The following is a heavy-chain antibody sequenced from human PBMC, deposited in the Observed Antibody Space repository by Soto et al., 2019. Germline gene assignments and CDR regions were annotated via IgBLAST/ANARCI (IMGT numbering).Heavy chain of an antibody. V-gene: IGHV3-30*18. CDR3: ANGGNMLFNPSFDY. CDR1: GFTFSSYG. CDR2: ISYDGSNK. Sequence: QVQLVESGGGVVQPGRSLRLSCAASGFTFSSYGMHWVRQAPGKGLAWVAVISYDGSNKYYADSAKGRFTISRDNSKNTLYLQMNSLRAEDTAVYYCANGGNMLFNPSFDYWGQGTLVTVSS. D-gene: IGHD2-8*01. J-gene: IGHJ4*02.